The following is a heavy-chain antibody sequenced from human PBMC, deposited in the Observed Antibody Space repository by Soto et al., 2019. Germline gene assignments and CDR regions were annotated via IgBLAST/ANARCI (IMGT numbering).Heavy chain of an antibody. D-gene: IGHD6-13*01. V-gene: IGHV3-7*03. J-gene: IGHJ6*02. Sequence: PGGSLRLSCAASGFTFSSYWMSWVRQAPGKGLEWVANIKQDGSGKYYVDSVKGRFTISRDNAKNSLYLQMNSLRAEDTAVYYCASLRGTRSGIAAAGTYYYYYGMDVWGQGTTVTVSS. CDR2: IKQDGSGK. CDR3: ASLRGTRSGIAAAGTYYYYYGMDV. CDR1: GFTFSSYW.